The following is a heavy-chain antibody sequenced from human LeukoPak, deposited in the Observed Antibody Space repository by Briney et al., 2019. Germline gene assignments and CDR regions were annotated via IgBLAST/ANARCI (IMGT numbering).Heavy chain of an antibody. V-gene: IGHV3-23*01. CDR1: GITLSNYG. D-gene: IGHD3-22*01. CDR2: ISDCGSRT. J-gene: IGHJ4*02. CDR3: AKRGVVIRVILVGFHKEAYYFDS. Sequence: GGSLRLSCAVSGITLSNYGMSWVRQAPGKGLEWAAGISDCGSRTNYVDSVKGRFTISTDHPKNTLYLQMNSLRAEDTAVYFCAKRGVVIRVILVGFHKEAYYFDSWGQGALVTVSS.